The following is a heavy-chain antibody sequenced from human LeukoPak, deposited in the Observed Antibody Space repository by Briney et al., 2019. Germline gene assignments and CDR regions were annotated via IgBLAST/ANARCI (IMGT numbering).Heavy chain of an antibody. J-gene: IGHJ4*02. V-gene: IGHV3-66*01. CDR2: IYSGDST. Sequence: GGSLRLSCAASGFTFSSYAMSWVRQAPGKGLEWVSIIYSGDSTYYADSVKGRFTISRDNSKNTLYLQMNSLRVEDTAIYYCARDSYEPGGYFDYWGQGTLVTVSS. D-gene: IGHD1-14*01. CDR3: ARDSYEPGGYFDY. CDR1: GFTFSSYA.